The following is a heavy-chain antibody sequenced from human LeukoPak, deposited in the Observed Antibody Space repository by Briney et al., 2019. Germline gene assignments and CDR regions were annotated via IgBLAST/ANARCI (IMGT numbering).Heavy chain of an antibody. J-gene: IGHJ5*02. V-gene: IGHV1-69*13. CDR2: IIPIFGTA. CDR3: ASQYYYDSSGYSVDP. CDR1: GYTFTGYY. D-gene: IGHD3-22*01. Sequence: ASVKVSCKASGYTFTGYYMHWVRQAPGQGLEWMGGIIPIFGTANYAQKFQGRVTITADESTSTAYMELSSLRSEDTAVYYCASQYYYDSSGYSVDPWGQGTLVTVSS.